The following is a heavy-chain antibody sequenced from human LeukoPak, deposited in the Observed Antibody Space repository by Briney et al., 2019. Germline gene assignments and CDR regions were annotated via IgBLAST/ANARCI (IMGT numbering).Heavy chain of an antibody. CDR3: ARGCSAGSCYWQALDP. CDR2: MYYSGNS. CDR1: GASIRSHY. J-gene: IGHJ5*02. V-gene: IGHV4-59*08. D-gene: IGHD2-15*01. Sequence: PSETLSLTCTVSGASIRSHYWSWIRQPPGKGLEWIGYMYYSGNSNYNPALKSRVTISVDTSKNQFSLKMISVTAADTAVYYCARGCSAGSCYWQALDPWGQGTLVTVGS.